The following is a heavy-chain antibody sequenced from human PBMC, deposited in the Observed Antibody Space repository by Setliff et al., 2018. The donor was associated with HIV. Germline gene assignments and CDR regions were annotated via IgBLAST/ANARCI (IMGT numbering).Heavy chain of an antibody. D-gene: IGHD3-10*01. CDR2: IYHSGST. CDR1: GGSIINTRYY. Sequence: SETLSLTCTVSGGSIINTRYYWGWMRQTPGKGLEWIGRIYHSGSTNYDPSLKSRVTISIDKSKNQFSLKLSSVTAADTAVYYCARENYYGSGSYLFSDYYYYGMDVWGQGTTVTVSS. J-gene: IGHJ6*02. V-gene: IGHV4-39*07. CDR3: ARENYYGSGSYLFSDYYYYGMDV.